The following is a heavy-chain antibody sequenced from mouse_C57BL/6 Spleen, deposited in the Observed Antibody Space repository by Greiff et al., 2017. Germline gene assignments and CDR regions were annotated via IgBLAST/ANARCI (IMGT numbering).Heavy chain of an antibody. V-gene: IGHV5-17*01. Sequence: EVQRVESGGGLVKPGGSLKLSCAASGFTFSDYGMHWVRQAPEKGLEWVAYISRGSSAIYYADTVKGRFTISREKAKNTLFLQMTSLRSEDTAMYYCARADGSSPWYFDVWGTGTTGTVSS. CDR3: ARADGSSPWYFDV. CDR2: ISRGSSAI. D-gene: IGHD1-1*01. CDR1: GFTFSDYG. J-gene: IGHJ1*03.